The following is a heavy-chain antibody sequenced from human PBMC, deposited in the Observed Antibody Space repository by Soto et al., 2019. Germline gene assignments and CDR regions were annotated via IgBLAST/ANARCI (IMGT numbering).Heavy chain of an antibody. J-gene: IGHJ4*02. CDR1: GFTFSSYR. CDR2: ISSTTNYI. CDR3: ERESEDLTSNFDY. V-gene: IGHV3-21*01. Sequence: EVQLVESGGGLVRPGGSLRLSCAASGFTFSSYRMNWVRQAPGKGLEWVSSISSTTNYIYYADAMQGRFTVSRDNAKNSVYLDMNSLSAEDTAVYYCERESEDLTSNFDYWGQGTLVTVSS.